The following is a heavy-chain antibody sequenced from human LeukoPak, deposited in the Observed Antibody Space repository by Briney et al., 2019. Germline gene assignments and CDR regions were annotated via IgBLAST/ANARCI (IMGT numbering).Heavy chain of an antibody. D-gene: IGHD6-19*01. CDR3: ARAERWLAWGYFDY. V-gene: IGHV1-69*06. CDR2: IIPIFGTA. Sequence: GSSVKVSCKASGGTFSSYAISWVRQAPGQGLEWMGGIIPIFGTANYAQKFQGRVTITADKSTSTAYMELSSLRSEDTAVYYCARAERWLAWGYFDYWGQGTLVTVSS. J-gene: IGHJ4*02. CDR1: GGTFSSYA.